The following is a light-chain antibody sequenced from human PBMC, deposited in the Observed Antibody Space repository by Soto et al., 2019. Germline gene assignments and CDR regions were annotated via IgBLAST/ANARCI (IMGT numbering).Light chain of an antibody. J-gene: IGLJ1*01. CDR1: RSDIVSYNY. V-gene: IGLV2-14*01. CDR3: ISYTGSSTSYV. Sequence: QXASVSGSPGQSIAISCSGTRSDIVSYNYVAWYQQFPGKTPKILIYGVSNRPSGVSSRFSGSKSGNTASLTISGLQAEDEADYYCISYTGSSTSYVVGSGTKV. CDR2: GVS.